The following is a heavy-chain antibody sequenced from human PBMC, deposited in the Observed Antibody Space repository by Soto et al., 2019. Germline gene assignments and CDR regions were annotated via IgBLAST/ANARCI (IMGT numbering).Heavy chain of an antibody. CDR3: AREETPSRFDY. CDR2: IYYSGTT. Sequence: SETLSLTCTVSGGSIRSGDYYWSWIRQPPGKGLEWIGYIYYSGTTYYNPSLKSRLTISVDTSKNQFSLKLSSVTAADTAVYYCAREETPSRFDYWGQGTLVTVSS. V-gene: IGHV4-30-4*02. CDR1: GGSIRSGDYY. J-gene: IGHJ4*02.